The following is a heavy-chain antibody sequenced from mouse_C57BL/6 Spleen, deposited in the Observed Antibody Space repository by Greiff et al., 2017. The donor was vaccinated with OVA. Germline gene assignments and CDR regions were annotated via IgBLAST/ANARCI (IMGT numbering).Heavy chain of an antibody. CDR3: ARVDYDVRAWFAY. Sequence: QVQLQQSGAELVKPGASVKLSCKASGYTFTSYWMQWVKQRPGQGLEWIGEIDPSDSYTNYNQKFKGKATLTVDTSSSTAYMQLSSLTSEDSAVYYCARVDYDVRAWFAYWGQGTLVTVSA. CDR1: GYTFTSYW. CDR2: IDPSDSYT. D-gene: IGHD2-4*01. V-gene: IGHV1-50*01. J-gene: IGHJ3*01.